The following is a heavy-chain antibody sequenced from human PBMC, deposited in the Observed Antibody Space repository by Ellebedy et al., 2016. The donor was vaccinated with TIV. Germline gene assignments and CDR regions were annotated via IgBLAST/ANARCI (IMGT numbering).Heavy chain of an antibody. D-gene: IGHD5-12*01. J-gene: IGHJ4*02. V-gene: IGHV1-69*13. CDR3: ARAFSGYDRWVEAHFDS. Sequence: AASVKVSCKASGGTFNSNAISWVRQAPGQGLEWMGGVIPTLATRHYAQKFQGRVTVTADEYTSTVYMELINLRSDDTAVYYCARAFSGYDRWVEAHFDSWGPGALVTVSS. CDR1: GGTFNSNA. CDR2: VIPTLATR.